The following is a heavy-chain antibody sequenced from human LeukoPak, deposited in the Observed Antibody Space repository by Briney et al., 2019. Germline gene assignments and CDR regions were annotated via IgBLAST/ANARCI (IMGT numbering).Heavy chain of an antibody. V-gene: IGHV3-21*01. Sequence: GGSLRLSCAASGFTFSSYSMNWVRQAPGKGLEWVSSISSSSSYIYYADSVKGRFTISRDNAKNSLYLQMNSLRAEDTAVYYCARNPKAVAGNQGYDYWGQGTLVTVSS. CDR3: ARNPKAVAGNQGYDY. D-gene: IGHD6-19*01. J-gene: IGHJ4*02. CDR2: ISSSSSYI. CDR1: GFTFSSYS.